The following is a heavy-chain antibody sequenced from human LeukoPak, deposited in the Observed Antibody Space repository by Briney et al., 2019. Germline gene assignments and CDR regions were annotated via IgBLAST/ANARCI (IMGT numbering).Heavy chain of an antibody. CDR2: IYYSGST. V-gene: IGHV4-39*07. J-gene: IGHJ3*02. D-gene: IGHD4-11*01. CDR3: ARGYRRVTDGFDI. CDR1: GGSISSSSYY. Sequence: SETLSLTCTVSGGSISSSSYYWGWIRQPPGKGLEWIGSIYYSGSTYYNPSLKSRATISVDKSKNQFSLKLYFVTAADTAVYYCARGYRRVTDGFDIWGQGTMVIVSS.